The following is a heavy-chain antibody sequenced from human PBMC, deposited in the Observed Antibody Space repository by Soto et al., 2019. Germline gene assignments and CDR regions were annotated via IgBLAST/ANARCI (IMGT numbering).Heavy chain of an antibody. CDR1: GFTFSSYG. D-gene: IGHD5-12*01. J-gene: IGHJ3*02. V-gene: IGHV3-33*01. CDR3: AREVDIVAGHAFDI. CDR2: IWYDGSNK. Sequence: QVQLVESGGGVVQPGRSLRLSCAASGFTFSSYGMHWVRQAPGKGLEWVAVIWYDGSNKYYADSVKGRFTISRDNSKNTLYLQMNSLRAEDTAVYYCAREVDIVAGHAFDIWGQGTMVTVSS.